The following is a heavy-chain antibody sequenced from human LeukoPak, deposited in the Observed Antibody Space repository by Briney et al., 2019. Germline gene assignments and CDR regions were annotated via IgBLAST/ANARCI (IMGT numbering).Heavy chain of an antibody. CDR2: ISSSSSYI. Sequence: GGSLRLSCAASGFTFSSYSMNWVRQAPGKGLEWVSSISSSSSYIYYADSVKGRFTISRDNAKNSLYLQMNSLRAEGTAVYYCAKDLMRDRWFGESWGQGTLVTVSS. D-gene: IGHD3-10*01. V-gene: IGHV3-21*01. J-gene: IGHJ5*02. CDR3: AKDLMRDRWFGES. CDR1: GFTFSSYS.